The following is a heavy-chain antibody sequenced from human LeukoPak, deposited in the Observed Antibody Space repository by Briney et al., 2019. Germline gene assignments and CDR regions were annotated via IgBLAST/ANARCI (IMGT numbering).Heavy chain of an antibody. V-gene: IGHV4-4*07. CDR1: GGSISSYY. CDR3: ATGSGSSWFDY. CDR2: AHSSGST. J-gene: IGHJ4*02. Sequence: SETLSLTCIVSGGSISSYYWSWIRQPAGKGLEWIGLAHSSGSTNHNPSLKSRVTMSVDTSKNQFSRKLSSVTAADTAVYYCATGSGSSWFDYWGQGTLVTVSS. D-gene: IGHD6-13*01.